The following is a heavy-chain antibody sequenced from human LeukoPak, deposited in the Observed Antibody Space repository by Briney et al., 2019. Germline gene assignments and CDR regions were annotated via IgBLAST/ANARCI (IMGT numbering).Heavy chain of an antibody. CDR1: GGSFSGYY. V-gene: IGHV4-34*01. CDR3: ARDSGATGF. D-gene: IGHD3-9*01. Sequence: SETLSLTCAVYGGSFSGYYWSWIRQPPGKGLEWIGEIHHAGTSNYNPSLKSRVSISVDKSKDQFSLKLSSMTAADTAVYYCARDSGATGFWGQGILVTVSS. J-gene: IGHJ4*02. CDR2: IHHAGTS.